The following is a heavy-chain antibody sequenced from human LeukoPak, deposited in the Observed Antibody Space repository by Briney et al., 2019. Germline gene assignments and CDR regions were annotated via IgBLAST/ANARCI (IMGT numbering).Heavy chain of an antibody. CDR3: ARGLHSGYDSGWFSDDAFDI. J-gene: IGHJ3*02. CDR1: GGSISSYN. D-gene: IGHD5-12*01. CDR2: IYTGWGT. Sequence: SETLFLTCTAAGGSISSYNWCWIRQPAGKGPWWIGRIYTGWGTNYNPPLKSQVTMSADTSKNTTSLKRNSVTAADTALYYFARGLHSGYDSGWFSDDAFDIWGQGTMVTVSS. V-gene: IGHV4-4*07.